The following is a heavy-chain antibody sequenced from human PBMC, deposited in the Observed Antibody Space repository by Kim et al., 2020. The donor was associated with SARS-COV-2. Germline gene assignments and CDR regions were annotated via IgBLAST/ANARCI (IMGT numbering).Heavy chain of an antibody. D-gene: IGHD3-10*01. CDR2: IYYSGST. J-gene: IGHJ2*01. CDR1: GGSISSYY. V-gene: IGHV4-59*08. CDR3: ARRITMVRGVSPARYFDL. Sequence: SETLSLTCTVSGGSISSYYWSWIRQPPGKGLEWIGYIYYSGSTNYNPSLKSRVTISVDTSKNQFSLKLSSVTAADTAVYYCARRITMVRGVSPARYFDLWGRGTLVTVSS.